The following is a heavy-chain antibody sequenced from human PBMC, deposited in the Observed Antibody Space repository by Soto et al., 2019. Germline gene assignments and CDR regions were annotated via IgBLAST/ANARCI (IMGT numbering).Heavy chain of an antibody. Sequence: PSETLSLTCTVSGGSINSYYWSWIRQPPGKGLEWIGYIYYSGSTNYNPSLRSRVTISVDTSKNQFSLKLSSVTAADTAVYYCASSHFDWFPPDYWGQGTLVTVSS. CDR2: IYYSGST. J-gene: IGHJ4*02. CDR1: GGSINSYY. D-gene: IGHD3-9*01. CDR3: ASSHFDWFPPDY. V-gene: IGHV4-59*01.